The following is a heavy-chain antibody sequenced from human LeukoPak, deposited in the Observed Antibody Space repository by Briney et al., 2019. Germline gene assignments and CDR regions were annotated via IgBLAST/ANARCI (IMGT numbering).Heavy chain of an antibody. CDR3: AKLHFDYYDSSATYGLGYFDY. V-gene: IGHV3-23*01. J-gene: IGHJ4*02. D-gene: IGHD3-22*01. CDR1: GFTFSSYA. Sequence: PGGSLRLSCAASGFTFSSYAMNWVRQAPGKGLEWVSVISGSGGSTHYADSVKGRFTISRDNSKNTLYLQMNSLRAEDTAVYYCAKLHFDYYDSSATYGLGYFDYWGQGTLVTVSS. CDR2: ISGSGGST.